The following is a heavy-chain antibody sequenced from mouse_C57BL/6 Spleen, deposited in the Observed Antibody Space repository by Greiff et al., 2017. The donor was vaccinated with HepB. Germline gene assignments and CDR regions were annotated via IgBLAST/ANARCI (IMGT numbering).Heavy chain of an antibody. CDR2: ISSGSSTI. D-gene: IGHD4-1*02. Sequence: VQLQESGGGLVKPGGSLKLSCAASGFTFSDYGMHWVRQAPEKGLEWVAYISSGSSTIYYADTVKGRFTISRDNAKNTLFLQMTSLRSEDTAMYYCARPQLGRNYFDYWGQGTTLTVSS. V-gene: IGHV5-17*01. CDR1: GFTFSDYG. CDR3: ARPQLGRNYFDY. J-gene: IGHJ2*01.